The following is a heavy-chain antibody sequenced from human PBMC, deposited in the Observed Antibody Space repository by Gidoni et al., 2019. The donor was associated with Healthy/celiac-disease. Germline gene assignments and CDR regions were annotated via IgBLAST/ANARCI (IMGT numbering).Heavy chain of an antibody. CDR3: ARRRTAIDY. D-gene: IGHD1-1*01. CDR2: IYYSGST. Sequence: QVQLQESGPGLVKPSETLSLTCTVSGGSISSYYWSWIRQPPGKGLEWIGYIYYSGSTNYNPSLKSRVTISVDTSKNQFSLKLSSVTAADTAVYYCARRRTAIDYWGQGTLVTVSS. V-gene: IGHV4-59*08. J-gene: IGHJ4*02. CDR1: GGSISSYY.